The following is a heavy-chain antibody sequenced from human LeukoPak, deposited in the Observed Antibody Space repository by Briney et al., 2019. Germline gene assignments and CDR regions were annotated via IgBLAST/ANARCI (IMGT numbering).Heavy chain of an antibody. CDR2: VNSDGSGT. CDR3: AKDQKGPLSSGWSYYFDY. V-gene: IGHV3-74*01. D-gene: IGHD6-19*01. CDR1: GFTFTRYS. Sequence: PGGSLRLSCAASGFTFTRYSMHWVRQAPGKGVVWVSHVNSDGSGTDYADSVKGRFTISRDNSKNTLYLQMNSLRAEDTAVYYCAKDQKGPLSSGWSYYFDYWGQGTLVTVSS. J-gene: IGHJ4*02.